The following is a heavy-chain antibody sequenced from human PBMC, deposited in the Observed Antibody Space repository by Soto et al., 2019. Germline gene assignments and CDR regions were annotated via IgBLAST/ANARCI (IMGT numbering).Heavy chain of an antibody. V-gene: IGHV4-61*01. J-gene: IGHJ6*02. Sequence: VQLQESGPGLVKPSETLSLTCTVSGGFVNSNTHSGSWIGQTPGKRREWIGFIYSGGSTKNPSLRSRVTMSVDTSKNQFSLKLRSVIVADTAVYHCARFVRSCSATTCSTRADVWGQGITVTVSS. CDR2: IYSGGST. CDR1: GGFVNSNTHS. CDR3: ARFVRSCSATTCSTRADV. D-gene: IGHD2-2*01.